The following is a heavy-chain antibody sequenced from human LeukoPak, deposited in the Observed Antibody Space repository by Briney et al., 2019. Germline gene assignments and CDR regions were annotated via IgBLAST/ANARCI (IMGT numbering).Heavy chain of an antibody. J-gene: IGHJ4*02. V-gene: IGHV3-48*02. CDR3: ARPTFSFDSSGYFDY. CDR2: ISSSGSPT. CDR1: GFTFRSYH. D-gene: IGHD3-22*01. Sequence: GGSLRLYCAASGFTFRSYHMNWVRQAPGKGLEWVSYISSSGSPTHYADSVKGRFTISRDNAKNSMYLQITSLRDEDTAVYYCARPTFSFDSSGYFDYWGQGTLVTVSS.